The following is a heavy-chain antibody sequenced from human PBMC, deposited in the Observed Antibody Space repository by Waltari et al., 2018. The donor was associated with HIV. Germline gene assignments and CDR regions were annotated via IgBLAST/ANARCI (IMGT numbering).Heavy chain of an antibody. CDR3: ARVGLERRHGMDV. Sequence: EVQLVESGGGLVQPGGSLRLSCAASGFTFSSYSMNWVRQAPGKGLEWVSYISSSSSTIYYADSVKGRFTISRDNAKNSLYLQMNSLRAEDTAVYYCARVGLERRHGMDVWGQGTTVTVSS. D-gene: IGHD1-1*01. J-gene: IGHJ6*02. V-gene: IGHV3-48*01. CDR1: GFTFSSYS. CDR2: ISSSSSTI.